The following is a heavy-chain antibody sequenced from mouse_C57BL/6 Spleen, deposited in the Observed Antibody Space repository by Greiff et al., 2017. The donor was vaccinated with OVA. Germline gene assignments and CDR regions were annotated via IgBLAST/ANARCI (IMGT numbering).Heavy chain of an antibody. D-gene: IGHD3-2*02. V-gene: IGHV5-17*01. CDR3: AGDSSGYLSWFAY. J-gene: IGHJ3*01. Sequence: EVKLVESGGGLVKPGGSLKLSCAASGFTFSDYGMHWVRQAPEKGLEWVAYISSGSSTIYYADTVKGRFTISRDNAKNTLFLQMTSLRSEDTAMYYCAGDSSGYLSWFAYWGQGTLVTVSA. CDR1: GFTFSDYG. CDR2: ISSGSSTI.